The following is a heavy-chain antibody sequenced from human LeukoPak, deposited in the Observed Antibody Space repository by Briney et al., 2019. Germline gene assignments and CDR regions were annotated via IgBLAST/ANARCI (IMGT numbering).Heavy chain of an antibody. D-gene: IGHD6-13*01. Sequence: GGSLRLSCAASGFTFSDYYMSWIRQAPGKGLEWVSYISSSSSYTNYADSVKGRFTISRDNAKNSLYLQMNSLSTEDTAVYYCARDPNLIAAAGTSYFDYWGQGTLVTVSS. CDR3: ARDPNLIAAAGTSYFDY. CDR1: GFTFSDYY. V-gene: IGHV3-11*06. J-gene: IGHJ4*02. CDR2: ISSSSSYT.